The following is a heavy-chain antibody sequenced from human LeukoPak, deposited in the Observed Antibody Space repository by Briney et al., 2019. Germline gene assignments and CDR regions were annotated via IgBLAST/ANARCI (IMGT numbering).Heavy chain of an antibody. CDR2: VNSDGSTT. D-gene: IGHD1-1*01. J-gene: IGHJ3*02. CDR1: GFTFSSYA. V-gene: IGHV3-74*01. CDR3: ARSTLGDAFDI. Sequence: PGGSLRLSCAASGFTFSSYAMSWVRQAPGKGLEWVSRVNSDGSTTRYADSVKGRFTISRDNAKNTLYLQMNSLRAEDTAVYYCARSTLGDAFDIWGQGTMVTVSS.